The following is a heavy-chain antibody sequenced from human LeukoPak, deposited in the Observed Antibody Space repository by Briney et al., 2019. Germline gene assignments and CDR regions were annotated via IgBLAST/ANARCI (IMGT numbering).Heavy chain of an antibody. Sequence: GGSLRLSCAASGFTFSSYGMHWVRQAPGKGLEWVAFIRYDGSNKYYADSVKGRFTISRDNSKNTLYLQMNSLRAEDTAVYYCAKSPPPNTRYNWNDGNWFDPWGQGILVTVSS. V-gene: IGHV3-30*02. J-gene: IGHJ5*02. D-gene: IGHD1-1*01. CDR2: IRYDGSNK. CDR3: AKSPPPNTRYNWNDGNWFDP. CDR1: GFTFSSYG.